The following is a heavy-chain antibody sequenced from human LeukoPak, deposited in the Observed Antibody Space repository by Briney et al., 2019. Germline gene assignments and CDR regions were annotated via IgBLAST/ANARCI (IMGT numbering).Heavy chain of an antibody. J-gene: IGHJ6*03. CDR2: IWYDGSNK. CDR3: AKERGANGYYYYYMDV. V-gene: IGHV3-33*06. Sequence: GGSLRPSCAASGFTFSSYGMHWVRQAPGKGLEWVAVIWYDGSNKYYADSVKGRFTISRDNSENTLYLQMNSLRAEDTAVYYCAKERGANGYYYYYMDVWGKGTTVTVSS. CDR1: GFTFSSYG. D-gene: IGHD1-26*01.